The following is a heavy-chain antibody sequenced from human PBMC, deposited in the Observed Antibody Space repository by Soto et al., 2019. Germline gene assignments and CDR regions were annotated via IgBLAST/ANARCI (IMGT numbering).Heavy chain of an antibody. D-gene: IGHD3-3*01. Sequence: SETLSLTCTVSGGSLSGLYWSWIRQPPGQGLEWIGFMFYPTTTSYNPSLQSRLTISVDTSKSQFSLRLSSVTATDTATYYCARTNFNWNGFAFAVWGPGAMVTVSS. CDR2: MFYPTTT. J-gene: IGHJ3*01. V-gene: IGHV4-59*08. CDR3: ARTNFNWNGFAFAV. CDR1: GGSLSGLY.